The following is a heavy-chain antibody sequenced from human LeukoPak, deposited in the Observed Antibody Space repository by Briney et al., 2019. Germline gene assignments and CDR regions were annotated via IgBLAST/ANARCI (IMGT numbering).Heavy chain of an antibody. CDR3: ARGWYSTSWVFDY. V-gene: IGHV3-48*02. CDR2: ISSSGAII. Sequence: GGSLRLSCAASGFTFSNYNMNWVRQAPGKGLEWLSYISSSGAIIYYADSVKGRFTISRDNAQKSLYLQMNSLRDEDTAVYYCARGWYSTSWVFDYWGQGVLVSVSS. CDR1: GFTFSNYN. D-gene: IGHD6-13*01. J-gene: IGHJ4*02.